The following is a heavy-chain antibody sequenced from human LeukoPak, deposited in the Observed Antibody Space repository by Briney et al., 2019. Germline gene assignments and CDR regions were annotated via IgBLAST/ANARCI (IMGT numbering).Heavy chain of an antibody. Sequence: SETLSLTCTVSGGSISSYYWSWIRQPPGKGLEWIGYTYYSGSTNYNPSLKSRVTISVDTSKNQFSLRLTSVTAADTAVYYCARDVFTSAWYEEGGAFDIWGQGTMVTVSS. V-gene: IGHV4-59*12. CDR2: TYYSGST. J-gene: IGHJ3*02. CDR3: ARDVFTSAWYEEGGAFDI. D-gene: IGHD6-19*01. CDR1: GGSISSYY.